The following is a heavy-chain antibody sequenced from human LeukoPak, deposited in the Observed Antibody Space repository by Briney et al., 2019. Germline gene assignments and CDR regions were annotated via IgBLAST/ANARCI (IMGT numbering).Heavy chain of an antibody. CDR1: GGTFSSYA. J-gene: IGHJ6*02. Sequence: GASVKVSCKASGGTFSSYAISWVRQAPGQGLEWMGGIIPIFGTANYAQKFQGRVTITADESTSTAYMELSSLRSEDTAVYYCARDDSRGAAAGRYYYYYGMDVWGQGTTVTVSS. D-gene: IGHD6-13*01. CDR2: IIPIFGTA. CDR3: ARDDSRGAAAGRYYYYYGMDV. V-gene: IGHV1-69*13.